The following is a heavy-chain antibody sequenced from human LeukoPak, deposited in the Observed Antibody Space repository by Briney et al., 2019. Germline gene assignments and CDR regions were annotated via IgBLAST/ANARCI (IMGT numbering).Heavy chain of an antibody. J-gene: IGHJ6*04. CDR2: INPNSGGT. Sequence: ASVKVSCKASGYTFTGYYMHWVRQAPGQGLEWMGWINPNSGGTNYAQEFQGWVTMTRDTSISTAYMELSRLRSDDTAVYYCAREGFGSAAIREGYYYYYGMDVWGKGTTVTVSS. CDR3: AREGFGSAAIREGYYYYYGMDV. V-gene: IGHV1-2*04. CDR1: GYTFTGYY. D-gene: IGHD2-2*01.